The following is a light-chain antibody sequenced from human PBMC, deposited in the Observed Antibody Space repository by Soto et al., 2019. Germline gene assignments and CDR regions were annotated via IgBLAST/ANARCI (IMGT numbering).Light chain of an antibody. CDR2: GAS. J-gene: IGKJ3*01. CDR1: QSISTW. Sequence: DIQMTQSPSTLSASVGDRVTITCRAIQSISTWLAWYQQKPGKAPKVLIYGASSLESGVPSRFSGSGSGTEFTLTIRNLQPDDFATYYCQQYKNYLTFGPGTKVDIK. CDR3: QQYKNYLT. V-gene: IGKV1-5*01.